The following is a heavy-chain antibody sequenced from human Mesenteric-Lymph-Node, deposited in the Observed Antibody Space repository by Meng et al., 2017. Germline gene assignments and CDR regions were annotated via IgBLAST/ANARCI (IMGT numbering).Heavy chain of an antibody. Sequence: GESLKISCAASGFTFSSYAMSWVRQTPGKGLEWVAAFSGIVTITFYADSVKGSFTISKENSRNTLYLQMDGLRVEDSAVYYCAKGGYSYGYVDYWGQGTLVTVSS. CDR3: AKGGYSYGYVDY. CDR2: FSGIVTIT. CDR1: GFTFSSYA. V-gene: IGHV3-23*01. D-gene: IGHD5-18*01. J-gene: IGHJ4*02.